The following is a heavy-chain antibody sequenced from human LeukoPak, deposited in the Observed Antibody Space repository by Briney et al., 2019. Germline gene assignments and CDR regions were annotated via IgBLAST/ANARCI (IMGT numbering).Heavy chain of an antibody. Sequence: ASVKVSCKASGTPFSRSAISWVRQAPGQGLEWMGGVIPILGTANYAQKFQDRVSITTDESTSAAYMEVTSLRSVDTAVYYCARDDGSATMGFDSWGQGTLVTVSS. CDR1: GTPFSRSA. D-gene: IGHD1-26*01. J-gene: IGHJ4*02. CDR3: ARDDGSATMGFDS. V-gene: IGHV1-69*05. CDR2: VIPILGTA.